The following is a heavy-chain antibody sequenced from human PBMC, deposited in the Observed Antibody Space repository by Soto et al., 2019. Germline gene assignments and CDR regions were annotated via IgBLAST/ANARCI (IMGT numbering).Heavy chain of an antibody. D-gene: IGHD2-2*01. V-gene: IGHV1-2*04. CDR3: ARDLHSNSTRSSNLAGYRSSSRYYYYGMDV. CDR2: INPNSGGT. CDR1: GYTFTGYY. J-gene: IGHJ6*01. Sequence: ASVKVSCKASGYTFTGYYMHWVRQAPGQGLEWMGWINPNSGGTNYAQKFQGWVTMTRDTSISTAYMELSRLRSDDTAVYYCARDLHSNSTRSSNLAGYRSSSRYYYYGMDVCRRGSTVAVAS.